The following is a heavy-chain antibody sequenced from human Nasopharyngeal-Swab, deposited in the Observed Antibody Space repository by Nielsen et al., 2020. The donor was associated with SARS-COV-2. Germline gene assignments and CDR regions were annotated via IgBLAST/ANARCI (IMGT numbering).Heavy chain of an antibody. CDR2: ISYDGSNE. Sequence: GGSLRLSCAASGFTFSSSGMDWVRQAPGKGLEWVAVISYDGSNEYYEDSVKGRFTISRDNSKNTLYLQMNSLRAEDTAVYYCAKGLAANDAFDIWGQGTMVTVSS. J-gene: IGHJ3*02. V-gene: IGHV3-30*18. CDR3: AKGLAANDAFDI. CDR1: GFTFSSSG. D-gene: IGHD6-13*01.